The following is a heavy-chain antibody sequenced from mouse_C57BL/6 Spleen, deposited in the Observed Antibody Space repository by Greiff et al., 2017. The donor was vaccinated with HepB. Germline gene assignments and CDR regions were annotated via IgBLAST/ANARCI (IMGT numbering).Heavy chain of an antibody. J-gene: IGHJ4*01. Sequence: EVQLQQSGAELVKPGASVKLSCTASGFNIKDYYMHWVKQRTEQGLEWIGRIDPEDGETKYAPKFQGKATITADTSSSTAYMQLSSLTSEDSAVYYCASYYYGSSRYYAMDYWGQGTSVTVSS. D-gene: IGHD1-1*01. V-gene: IGHV14-2*01. CDR2: IDPEDGET. CDR3: ASYYYGSSRYYAMDY. CDR1: GFNIKDYY.